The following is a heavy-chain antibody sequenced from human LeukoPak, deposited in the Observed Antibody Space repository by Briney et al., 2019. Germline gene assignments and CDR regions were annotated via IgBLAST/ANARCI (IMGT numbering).Heavy chain of an antibody. CDR2: ISWNSKFL. CDR1: GFTFDDCA. Sequence: GGSLRLSCAASGFTFDDCAMPWVRHAPGKGLEWVSSISWNSKFLVYADSVKGRFTISRDNAKNSLYLQMNSLSAEDTAFYFCAREGSVCTNGICRYFDFWGHGTLVSVSS. CDR3: AREGSVCTNGICRYFDF. V-gene: IGHV3-9*01. J-gene: IGHJ4*01. D-gene: IGHD2-8*01.